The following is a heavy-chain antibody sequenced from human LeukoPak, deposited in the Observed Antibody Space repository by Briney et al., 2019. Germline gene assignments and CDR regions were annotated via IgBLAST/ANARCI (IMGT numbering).Heavy chain of an antibody. V-gene: IGHV4-59*05. CDR2: IYYSGST. D-gene: IGHD3-22*01. CDR1: GGSISSYY. Sequence: SETLSPTCTVSGGSISSYYWSWIRQPPGKGLEWIGSIYYSGSTYYNPSLKSRVTISVDTSKNQFSLKLSPVTAADTAVYYCARHFTMIVVVARWGFDYWGQGTLVTVSS. CDR3: ARHFTMIVVVARWGFDY. J-gene: IGHJ4*02.